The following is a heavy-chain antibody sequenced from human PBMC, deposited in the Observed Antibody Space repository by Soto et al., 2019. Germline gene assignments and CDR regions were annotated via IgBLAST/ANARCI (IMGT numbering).Heavy chain of an antibody. CDR1: GYSITTGYS. J-gene: IGHJ3*02. V-gene: IGHV4-38-2*01. Sequence: PSETLSLTCAVSGYSITTGYSWGWIRQPPGKGLEWIGNIFHSGSTYYNPSLKSRLTVSADTSKNQFSLKLRSVTAADTAIYYCARESSGGTSDFDIWGQGTMVTVSS. CDR3: ARESSGGTSDFDI. D-gene: IGHD2-15*01. CDR2: IFHSGST.